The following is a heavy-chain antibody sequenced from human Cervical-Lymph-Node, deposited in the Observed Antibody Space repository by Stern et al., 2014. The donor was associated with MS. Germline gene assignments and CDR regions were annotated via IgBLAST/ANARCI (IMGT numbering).Heavy chain of an antibody. J-gene: IGHJ1*01. CDR2: ISHSGST. CDR3: ARGPRGDGDYVDEYFQH. D-gene: IGHD4-17*01. Sequence: QLQLQESGSGLVKPSQTLSLTCAVSGGSISSGGYSWSWIRQPPGKGLEWIGYISHSGSTYYTPSLTSRVTISVDRSKIQFSLKLSSVTAADTAVYYCARGPRGDGDYVDEYFQHWGQGTLVTVSS. CDR1: GGSISSGGYS. V-gene: IGHV4-30-2*01.